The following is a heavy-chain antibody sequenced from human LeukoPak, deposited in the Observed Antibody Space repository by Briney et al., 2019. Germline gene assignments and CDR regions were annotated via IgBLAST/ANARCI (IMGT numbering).Heavy chain of an antibody. CDR2: IIPISGTA. D-gene: IGHD2-2*01. CDR3: AREVPATDGRMDY. V-gene: IGHV1-69*06. J-gene: IGHJ4*02. Sequence: SVKVSCKASGGTFSSYAINWVRQAPGQGLEWMGGIIPISGTANYAQKFQGRVTITADKSTSTAYMELSRLRSEDTAVYYCAREVPATDGRMDYWGQGTLVTVSS. CDR1: GGTFSSYA.